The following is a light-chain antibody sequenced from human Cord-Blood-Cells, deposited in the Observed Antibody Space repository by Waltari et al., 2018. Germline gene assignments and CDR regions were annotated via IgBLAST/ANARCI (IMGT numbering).Light chain of an antibody. J-gene: IGLJ1*01. V-gene: IGLV2-11*01. CDR2: DVS. CDR3: CSYAGSFYV. Sequence: QSALTQPRSVSGSPGLAVTLSFTGTRSAVGGYNYVSWYQQHPGKAPKLMIYDVSKRPSGVPDRFSGSKSGNTASLTISGLQAEDEADYYCCSYAGSFYVFGTGTKVTVL. CDR1: RSAVGGYNY.